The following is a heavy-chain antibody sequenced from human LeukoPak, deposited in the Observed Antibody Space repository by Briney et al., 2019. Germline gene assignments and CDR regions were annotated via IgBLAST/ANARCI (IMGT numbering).Heavy chain of an antibody. D-gene: IGHD5-18*01. CDR1: GYTFTGYY. J-gene: IGHJ4*02. V-gene: IGHV1-2*02. CDR2: INPNSGGT. CDR3: ARDKGYSYGPEYYFDY. Sequence: ASVKVSCTASGYTFTGYYMHWVRQAPGQGLEWMGWINPNSGGTNYAQKFQGRVTMTRDTSISTAYMELSRLRSDDTAVYYCARDKGYSYGPEYYFDYWGQGTLVTVSS.